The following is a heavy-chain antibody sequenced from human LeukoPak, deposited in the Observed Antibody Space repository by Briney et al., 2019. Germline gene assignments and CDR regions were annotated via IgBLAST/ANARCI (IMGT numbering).Heavy chain of an antibody. CDR2: INPNSGAT. V-gene: IGHV1-2*02. Sequence: GASVKVSCKASGYALTDYYMHWVRQAPGQGLEWMGWINPNSGATKSAQKFQGRVTMTRDTSISTAYMELSRLRSDDTAVYYCARVSGYHWESSYDYWGQGTLVTVSS. J-gene: IGHJ4*02. D-gene: IGHD5-12*01. CDR3: ARVSGYHWESSYDY. CDR1: GYALTDYY.